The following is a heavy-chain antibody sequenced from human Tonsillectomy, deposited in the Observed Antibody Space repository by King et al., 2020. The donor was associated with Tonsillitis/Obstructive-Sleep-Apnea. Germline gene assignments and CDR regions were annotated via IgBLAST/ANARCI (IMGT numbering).Heavy chain of an antibody. Sequence: QVQLVESGGGVVQPGRSLRLSCAASGFTFSSYGMHWVRQAPGKGLEWVAVIWYDGNNKYYADSVKGRFTISRNNSKNTLYLQMNSLRAEDTAVYYCARDAPEYDFWSGYSNYFDYWGQGTPVTVSS. CDR2: IWYDGNNK. J-gene: IGHJ4*02. V-gene: IGHV3-33*01. D-gene: IGHD3-3*01. CDR1: GFTFSSYG. CDR3: ARDAPEYDFWSGYSNYFDY.